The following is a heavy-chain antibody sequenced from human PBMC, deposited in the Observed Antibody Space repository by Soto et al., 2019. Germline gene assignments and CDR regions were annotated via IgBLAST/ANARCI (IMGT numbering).Heavy chain of an antibody. CDR1: GGSFSGYY. V-gene: IGHV4-34*01. D-gene: IGHD4-17*01. CDR2: INHSGST. J-gene: IGHJ5*02. CDR3: ARGDYGGNSWFDP. Sequence: SETLSLTCAVYGGSFSGYYWSWIRQPPGKGLEWIGEINHSGSTNYNPSLKSRVTISVDTSKNQFSLKLSSVTAADTAVYYCARGDYGGNSWFDPWGKGTLVTVSS.